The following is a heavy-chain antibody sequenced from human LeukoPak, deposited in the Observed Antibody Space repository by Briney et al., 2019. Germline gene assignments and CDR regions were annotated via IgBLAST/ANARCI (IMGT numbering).Heavy chain of an antibody. V-gene: IGHV4-34*01. J-gene: IGHJ3*02. Sequence: SETLSLTCAVYGGPFSGYYWSWIRQPPGKGLEWIGEINHSGSTNYNPSLKSRVTISVDTSKNQFSLKLSSVTAADTAVYYCARVPKTSGYCSSTSCSNAAFDIWGQGTMVTVSS. CDR3: ARVPKTSGYCSSTSCSNAAFDI. CDR2: INHSGST. D-gene: IGHD2-2*01. CDR1: GGPFSGYY.